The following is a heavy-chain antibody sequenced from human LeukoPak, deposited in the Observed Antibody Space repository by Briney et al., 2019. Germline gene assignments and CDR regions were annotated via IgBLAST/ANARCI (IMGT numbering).Heavy chain of an antibody. CDR2: INSDGSSI. J-gene: IGHJ4*02. V-gene: IGHV3-74*01. Sequence: GGSLRLSCAASGFTFSSHWMHWVRQAPGKGLVWVSRINSDGSSISYADSVKGRSTIFRDSAKNTLYLQMNSLRAEDTAVYYCVRDLGGRSGHWGQGTLVTVSS. CDR3: VRDLGGRSGH. D-gene: IGHD1-26*01. CDR1: GFTFSSHW.